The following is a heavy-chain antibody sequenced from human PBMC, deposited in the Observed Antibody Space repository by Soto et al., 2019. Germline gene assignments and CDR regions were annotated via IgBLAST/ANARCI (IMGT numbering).Heavy chain of an antibody. CDR1: GGSVSSGSYY. J-gene: IGHJ4*02. CDR3: ATRKSNRYYFDY. CDR2: IYYSGST. Sequence: SETLSLTCTVSGGSVSSGSYYWSWIRQPPGKGLEWIGYIYYSGSTNYNPSLKSRVTISVDTSKNQFSLKLSSVTAADTAVYYCATRKSNRYYFDYWGQGTLVTAPQ. V-gene: IGHV4-61*01.